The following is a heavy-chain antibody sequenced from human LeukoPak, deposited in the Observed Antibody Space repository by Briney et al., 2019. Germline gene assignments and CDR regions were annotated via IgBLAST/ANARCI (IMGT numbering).Heavy chain of an antibody. D-gene: IGHD6-13*01. V-gene: IGHV1-18*01. CDR2: FNTYSGNT. CDR3: AGGRAAGINPHDY. Sequence: PGASVKVSCKASGYTFTSYGISWVRQAPGQGLEWMGWFNTYSGNTKYAQNLQGRVTVTTDTSTSTAYMELRSLRSEDTAVYYCAGGRAAGINPHDYWGQGTLVTVSS. J-gene: IGHJ4*02. CDR1: GYTFTSYG.